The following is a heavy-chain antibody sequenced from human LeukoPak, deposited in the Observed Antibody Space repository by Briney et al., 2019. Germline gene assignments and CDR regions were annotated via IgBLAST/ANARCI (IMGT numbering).Heavy chain of an antibody. D-gene: IGHD6-19*01. CDR3: AKQWLVPHDAFDI. Sequence: GGSLRLSCAASGFTFSTYAMSWVRQAPGKGLEWVSAISGSGGSTYYADSVKGRFTISRDNSKNTLYLQMNSLRAEDTAVYYCAKQWLVPHDAFDIWGQGTMVTVSS. CDR1: GFTFSTYA. CDR2: ISGSGGST. V-gene: IGHV3-23*01. J-gene: IGHJ3*02.